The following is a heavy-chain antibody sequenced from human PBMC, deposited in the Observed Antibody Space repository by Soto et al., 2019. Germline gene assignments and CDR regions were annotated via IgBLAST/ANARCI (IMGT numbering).Heavy chain of an antibody. CDR3: ARREQSHYYYMDL. J-gene: IGHJ6*03. V-gene: IGHV3-64*01. Sequence: EVQLVDSGGGLVQPGGSLRLSCAASGFTFSNYAMDWVRQAPGKGLEYVSGISSNGVGTYYANSVKDRFTISRDNSKNTLYLQMGSMRAEDMAVYYCARREQSHYYYMDLWGKGAAVTVSS. CDR1: GFTFSNYA. D-gene: IGHD6-19*01. CDR2: ISSNGVGT.